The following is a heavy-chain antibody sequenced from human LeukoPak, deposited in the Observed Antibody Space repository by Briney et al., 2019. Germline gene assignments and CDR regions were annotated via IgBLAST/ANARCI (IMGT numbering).Heavy chain of an antibody. CDR1: GSTFSSYA. CDR2: IDSSGGST. Sequence: GGSLRLSCAASGSTFSSYAMSWVRRAPGKGLEWVSSIDSSGGSTFYPDSVRGRFTISRDNSKNTLYLQMNSLRAEDTAVYYCAKYYDNSGPSYDYWGQGTLVTVSS. CDR3: AKYYDNSGPSYDY. D-gene: IGHD3-22*01. V-gene: IGHV3-23*01. J-gene: IGHJ4*02.